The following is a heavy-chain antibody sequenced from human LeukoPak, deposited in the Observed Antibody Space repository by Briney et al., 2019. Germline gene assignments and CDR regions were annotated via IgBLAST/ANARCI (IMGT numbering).Heavy chain of an antibody. V-gene: IGHV3-33*01. CDR2: IWYDGSNK. J-gene: IGHJ6*02. D-gene: IGHD3-3*01. Sequence: GGSLRLSCAASGFTFSSYGVHWVRQAPGKGLEWVAVIWYDGSNKYYADSVKGRFTISRDNSKNTLYLQMNSLRAKDTAVYYCARDQRNYDFWSGYRTKYYYYGMDVWGQGTTVTVSS. CDR1: GFTFSSYG. CDR3: ARDQRNYDFWSGYRTKYYYYGMDV.